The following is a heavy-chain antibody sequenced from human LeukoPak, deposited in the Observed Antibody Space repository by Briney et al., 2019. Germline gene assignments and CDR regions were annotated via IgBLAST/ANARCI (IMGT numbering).Heavy chain of an antibody. Sequence: PSQTLSLTCTVSGGSISSGDYIWTWIRQPPGKGLEWIGRMHYGGSPSYNPSLQSRVTISADTSKNQFSLSLYSVTAADTAVYYCTRGLPSDKIDYWGQGTLVPVSS. CDR3: TRGLPSDKIDY. CDR2: MHYGGSP. J-gene: IGHJ4*02. V-gene: IGHV4-30-4*01. D-gene: IGHD2-15*01. CDR1: GGSISSGDYI.